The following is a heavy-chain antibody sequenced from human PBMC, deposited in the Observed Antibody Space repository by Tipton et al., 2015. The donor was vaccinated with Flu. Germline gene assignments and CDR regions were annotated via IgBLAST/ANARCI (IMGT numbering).Heavy chain of an antibody. V-gene: IGHV4-38-2*01. CDR1: GDSMGSRYY. J-gene: IGHJ4*02. D-gene: IGHD3-10*01. CDR3: ARSTYHYGSGSSDY. CDR2: ISHSGRT. Sequence: TLSLTCSVSGDSMGSRYYWGWIRQPPGKGLEWIGCISHSGRTYYNPSLKSRVTISVDTAKNQFSQRLSSVAAADTAVYYCARSTYHYGSGSSDYWGQGTLVTVSS.